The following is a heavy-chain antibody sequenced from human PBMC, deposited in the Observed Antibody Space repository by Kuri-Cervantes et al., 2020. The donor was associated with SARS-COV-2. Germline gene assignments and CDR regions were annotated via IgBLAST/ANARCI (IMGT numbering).Heavy chain of an antibody. CDR1: GFTFNTYG. D-gene: IGHD6-6*01. Sequence: GGSLRLSCAASGFTFNTYGIHWVRQAPGKGLEWVAVISFNGGDKYYSDSVKGRFTISRDNSKNTLYLQMNSLRAEDTAVYYCARDWAPGVAAREFDYWGQGTLVTVSS. J-gene: IGHJ4*02. CDR3: ARDWAPGVAAREFDY. V-gene: IGHV3-30*03. CDR2: ISFNGGDK.